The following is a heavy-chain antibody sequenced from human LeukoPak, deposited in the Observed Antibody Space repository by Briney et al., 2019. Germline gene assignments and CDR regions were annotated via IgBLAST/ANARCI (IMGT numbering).Heavy chain of an antibody. Sequence: GGSLRLSCAASGFTFSTYAMHWVRQAPGKGLEYVSAISHNGDSTYYANSVKGRFTISRDNSKNTLYLQMNSLRAEDTAIYYCARAGDAFDIWGQGTMVTVSS. CDR2: ISHNGDST. J-gene: IGHJ3*02. V-gene: IGHV3-64*01. CDR1: GFTFSTYA. CDR3: ARAGDAFDI.